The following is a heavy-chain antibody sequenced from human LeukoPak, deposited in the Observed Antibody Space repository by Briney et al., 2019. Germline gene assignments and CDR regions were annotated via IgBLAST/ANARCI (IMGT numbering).Heavy chain of an antibody. CDR1: GYTFTGYY. J-gene: IGHJ4*02. CDR3: ARGGTHYGGNSFYYFDY. CDR2: INPNSGGT. Sequence: GASVKVSCKASGYTFTGYYMHWVRQAPGQGLEWMGWINPNSGGTNYAQKFQGRVTMTRNTSISTAYMELSRLRSDDTAVYYCARGGTHYGGNSFYYFDYWGQGTLVTVSS. D-gene: IGHD2-21*02. V-gene: IGHV1-2*02.